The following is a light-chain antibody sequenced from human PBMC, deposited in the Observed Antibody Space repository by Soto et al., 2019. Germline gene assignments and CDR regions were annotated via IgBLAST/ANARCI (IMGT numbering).Light chain of an antibody. CDR1: SSNIGAGYD. CDR3: QPYVSSLCGYV. V-gene: IGLV1-40*01. Sequence: QSVLTQPPSVSGAPGQRVTISCTGSSSNIGAGYDVHWYQQLPGTAPKVLIFGNSNRPSGVPDRFSGSKSGTSASLAITGLWGEYEGDYYCQPYVSSLCGYVFGTGTKLTFL. CDR2: GNS. J-gene: IGLJ1*01.